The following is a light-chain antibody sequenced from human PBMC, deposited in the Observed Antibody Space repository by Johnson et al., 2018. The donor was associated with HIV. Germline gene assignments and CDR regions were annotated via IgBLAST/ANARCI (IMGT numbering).Light chain of an antibody. CDR1: VSNIESYF. CDR2: EDN. CDR3: GTWDSSLSASYV. J-gene: IGLJ1*01. Sequence: QPVLTQPPSVSAAPGQTVNISCSGNVSNIESYFVSWYQQLPGAAPTLLIYEDNKRPSGIPDRFSGSKSGATATLGITGLQTGDEADYYCGTWDSSLSASYVFGTGTQVTVL. V-gene: IGLV1-51*02.